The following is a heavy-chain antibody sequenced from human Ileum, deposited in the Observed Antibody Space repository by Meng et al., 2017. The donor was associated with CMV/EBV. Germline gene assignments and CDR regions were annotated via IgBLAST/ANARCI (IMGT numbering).Heavy chain of an antibody. V-gene: IGHV4-4*07. CDR1: GGSMSGYY. J-gene: IGHJ4*02. Sequence: VHLEESGPGLVKPSWTPSLTCSVSGGSMSGYYWGWIRQPAGKGLEWIGRIYVSVSTDYNPSLKSRATMSVDTSKKQFSLRLTSVTAADTAVYFCAREVDVDGAVPQKGGYYYDYWGQGILVTVSS. D-gene: IGHD3-3*01. CDR3: AREVDVDGAVPQKGGYYYDY. CDR2: IYVSVST.